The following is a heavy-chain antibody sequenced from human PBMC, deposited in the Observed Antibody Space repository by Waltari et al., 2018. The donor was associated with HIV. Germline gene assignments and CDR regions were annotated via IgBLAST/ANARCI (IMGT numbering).Heavy chain of an antibody. D-gene: IGHD5-12*01. J-gene: IGHJ5*02. CDR2: VDYSGNT. Sequence: QLQLQESGPGLVKPSETLSLTCSVLSGSFTRTNYDWAWIRQVPGEGLEWIGSVDYSGNTNYNPSLQSRVSISIDTSNNQFFLRLTSVTAEDTALYFCARRGSSRGYDLRNWFDPWGQGILVTVSS. CDR3: ARRGSSRGYDLRNWFDP. V-gene: IGHV4-39*01. CDR1: SGSFTRTNYD.